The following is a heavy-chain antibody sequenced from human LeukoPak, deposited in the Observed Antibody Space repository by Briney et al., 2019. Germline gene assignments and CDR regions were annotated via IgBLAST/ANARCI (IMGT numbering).Heavy chain of an antibody. Sequence: GGSLRLSCAASGFTFSSYAMSWVCQAPGKGLEWVSAISGSGGSTYYADSVKGRFTISRDSSKNTLYLQMNSLRAEDTAVYYCAKDLRHSGWYEDYWGQGTLVTVSS. J-gene: IGHJ4*02. CDR1: GFTFSSYA. CDR3: AKDLRHSGWYEDY. D-gene: IGHD6-19*01. CDR2: ISGSGGST. V-gene: IGHV3-23*01.